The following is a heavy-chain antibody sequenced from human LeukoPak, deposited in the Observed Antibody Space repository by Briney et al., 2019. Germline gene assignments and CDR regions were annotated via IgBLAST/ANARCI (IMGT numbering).Heavy chain of an antibody. CDR2: ISYDGSNE. V-gene: IGHV3-30*04. CDR3: ARDNRRSGTTWVYLDY. D-gene: IGHD1-1*01. J-gene: IGHJ4*02. Sequence: GGSLRLSCAGSGFTFRSYAMHWVRQAPGKGLEGVAVISYDGSNEYYADSVKGRFTISRDNSKNTVDLQMNSLRVEDTAVYYCARDNRRSGTTWVYLDYWGQGTLVTVSS. CDR1: GFTFRSYA.